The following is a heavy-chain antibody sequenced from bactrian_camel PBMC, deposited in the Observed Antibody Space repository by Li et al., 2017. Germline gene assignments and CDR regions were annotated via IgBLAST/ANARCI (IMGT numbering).Heavy chain of an antibody. CDR1: GFTTTTYT. D-gene: IGHD2*01. J-gene: IGHJ4*01. Sequence: HVQLVESGGGSVQAGGSLTLSCAASGFTTTTYTMGWFRQGPGKEREGVASISSSGTTTYADSVKGRFTISHDKVKDAVYLEMSNLQPEDSAMYYCATSYRGGDWESPLNYKYWGQGTQVTVS. CDR3: ATSYRGGDWESPLNYKY. V-gene: IGHV3S63*01. CDR2: ISSSGTT.